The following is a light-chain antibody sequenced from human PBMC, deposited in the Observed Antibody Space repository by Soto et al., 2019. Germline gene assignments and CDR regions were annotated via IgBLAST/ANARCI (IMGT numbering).Light chain of an antibody. CDR3: CSYAGSYTVV. Sequence: QSALTQPRSVSGSPGQSVAISCTGTSRDIEAYDYVSWYQQHPGKAPKLMIYDVSERPSGVPDRFSGSKSGNTASLTISGLQAEDEADYYCCSYAGSYTVVFAPGTKLTVL. CDR2: DVS. V-gene: IGLV2-11*01. CDR1: SRDIEAYDY. J-gene: IGLJ1*01.